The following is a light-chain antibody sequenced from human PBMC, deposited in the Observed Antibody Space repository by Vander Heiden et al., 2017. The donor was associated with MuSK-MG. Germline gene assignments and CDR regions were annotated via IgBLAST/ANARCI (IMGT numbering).Light chain of an antibody. CDR1: QSVLYSSNNKNY. Sequence: DILMTQSPDSLAASVGDRATINCKSSQSVLYSSNNKNYLAWYQQKPGQPPKLLIYWASTRESGVPDRFSGSGSGTDFTLTISSLQAEDVAVYYCQQYYSTPVTFGQGTKLEIK. CDR2: WAS. J-gene: IGKJ2*01. CDR3: QQYYSTPVT. V-gene: IGKV4-1*01.